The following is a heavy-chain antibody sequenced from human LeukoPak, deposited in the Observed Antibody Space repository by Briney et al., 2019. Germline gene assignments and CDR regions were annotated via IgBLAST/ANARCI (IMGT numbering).Heavy chain of an antibody. CDR3: ARRGIQPYFDY. V-gene: IGHV4-39*01. CDR2: IYYSGST. Sequence: PSETLSLTCTVSGGSISSSSYYWGWIRQPPGKGLEWIGSIYYSGSTYYNPSLKSRVTISVDTSKNQFSLRLSSVTAADTAVYYCARRGIQPYFDYWGQGTLVTVSS. D-gene: IGHD5-18*01. CDR1: GGSISSSSYY. J-gene: IGHJ4*02.